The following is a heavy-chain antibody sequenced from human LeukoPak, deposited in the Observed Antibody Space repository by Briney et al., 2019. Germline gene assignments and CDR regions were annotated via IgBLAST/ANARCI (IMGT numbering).Heavy chain of an antibody. CDR2: ISYDGSNK. D-gene: IGHD6-19*01. CDR3: AKDSGIAVAGTLRAFDI. J-gene: IGHJ3*02. V-gene: IGHV3-30*18. Sequence: GGSLRLSCEASGFTLSSYGMHWVRQAPGKGLEWVAVISYDGSNKYFADSVKGRFTISRDNSKNTLYLQMNSLRAEDTAVYYCAKDSGIAVAGTLRAFDIWGQGTMVTVSS. CDR1: GFTLSSYG.